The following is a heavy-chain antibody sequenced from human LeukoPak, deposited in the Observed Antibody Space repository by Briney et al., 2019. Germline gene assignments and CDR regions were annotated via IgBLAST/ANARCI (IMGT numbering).Heavy chain of an antibody. J-gene: IGHJ4*02. CDR2: IYYSGST. CDR1: GGSISSYY. Sequence: SETLSLTCTVSGGSISSYYWSWIRQPPGKGLEWIGYIYYSGSTNYNPSLKSRVTISVDTSKNQFSLKLSSVTAADTAVYYCPRRGVRGVPYFDYWGQGTLVTVSS. V-gene: IGHV4-59*08. D-gene: IGHD3-10*01. CDR3: PRRGVRGVPYFDY.